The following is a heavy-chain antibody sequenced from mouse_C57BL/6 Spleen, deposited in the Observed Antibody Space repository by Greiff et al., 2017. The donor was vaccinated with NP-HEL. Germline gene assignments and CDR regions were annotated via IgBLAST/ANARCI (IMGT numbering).Heavy chain of an antibody. J-gene: IGHJ3*01. Sequence: EVMLVESGGGLVKPGGSLKLSCAASGFTFSSYAMSWVRQTPEKRLEWVATISDGGSYTYYPDNVKGRFTISRDNAKNNLYLQMSHLKSEDTAMYYCARDYGSSSFAYWGQGTLVTVSA. V-gene: IGHV5-4*01. D-gene: IGHD1-1*01. CDR2: ISDGGSYT. CDR1: GFTFSSYA. CDR3: ARDYGSSSFAY.